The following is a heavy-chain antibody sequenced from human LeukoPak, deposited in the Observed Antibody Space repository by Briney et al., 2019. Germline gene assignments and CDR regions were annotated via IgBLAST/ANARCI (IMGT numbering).Heavy chain of an antibody. V-gene: IGHV3-23*01. CDR3: GKDRPYDYGDSTASFDH. J-gene: IGHJ4*02. D-gene: IGHD4-17*01. Sequence: GGSLTLTCAASGFTFSRYAMTWVRQLPGKGLEWVSTIGGSGDLTYYADSVKGRFTISRDNSKTTLYLQMNSLRAEDTAIYYCGKDRPYDYGDSTASFDHWGQGTLVTVSS. CDR1: GFTFSRYA. CDR2: IGGSGDLT.